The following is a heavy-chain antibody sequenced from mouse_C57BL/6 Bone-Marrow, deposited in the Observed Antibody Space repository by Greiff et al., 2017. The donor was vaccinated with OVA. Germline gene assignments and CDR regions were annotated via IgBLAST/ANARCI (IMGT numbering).Heavy chain of an antibody. V-gene: IGHV14-4*01. CDR1: GFNIKDDY. Sequence: VQLQQSGAELVRPGASVKLSCTASGFNIKDDYMHWVKQRPEQGLEWIGWIDPENGDTEYASKFQGKATITADTSSNTAYLQLSSLTSEDTAVYYCTLNYYDYDVGAWFAYWGQGTLVTVSA. J-gene: IGHJ3*01. CDR2: IDPENGDT. D-gene: IGHD2-4*01. CDR3: TLNYYDYDVGAWFAY.